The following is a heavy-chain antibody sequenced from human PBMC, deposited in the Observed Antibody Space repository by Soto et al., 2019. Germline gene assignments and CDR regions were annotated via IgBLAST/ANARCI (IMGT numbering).Heavy chain of an antibody. CDR3: ARQHRQLWSPTNHYYGMAV. Sequence: GESLKISCKGSGYSFTSYWIGWVRQMPGKGLEWMGIIYPGDSDTRYSPSFQGQVTISADKSIRTAYLQWSSLKASDTAMYYCARQHRQLWSPTNHYYGMAVWGQGTTVTVSS. D-gene: IGHD5-18*01. J-gene: IGHJ6*02. CDR2: IYPGDSDT. V-gene: IGHV5-51*01. CDR1: GYSFTSYW.